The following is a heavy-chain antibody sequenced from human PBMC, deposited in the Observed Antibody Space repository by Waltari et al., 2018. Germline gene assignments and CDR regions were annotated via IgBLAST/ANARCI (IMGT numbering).Heavy chain of an antibody. J-gene: IGHJ4*02. CDR2: ISFDANDK. CDR1: GFTFSSYA. V-gene: IGHV3-30-3*01. Sequence: QVQLAESGGGVVQPGRSLRLSCAASGFTFSSYAFHWVRQSPDKGLEWWALISFDANDKYYADSVKGRFTISRDNSENTLYLQMNSLRPEDTAVYYCARDEVPGKFDSWGQGTLVTVSS. CDR3: ARDEVPGKFDS. D-gene: IGHD1-26*01.